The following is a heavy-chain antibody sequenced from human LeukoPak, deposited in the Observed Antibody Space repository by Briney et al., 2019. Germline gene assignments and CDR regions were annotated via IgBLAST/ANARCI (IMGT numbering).Heavy chain of an antibody. CDR3: ARDPKRIVGATYNWFDP. Sequence: SVKVSCKASGGTFSSYAISWVRQAPGQGLEWMGGIIPIFGTANYAQKFQGRATITADESTSTVYMELSSLRSEDTAVYYCARDPKRIVGATYNWFDPWGQGTLVTVSS. V-gene: IGHV1-69*13. CDR2: IIPIFGTA. J-gene: IGHJ5*02. CDR1: GGTFSSYA. D-gene: IGHD1-26*01.